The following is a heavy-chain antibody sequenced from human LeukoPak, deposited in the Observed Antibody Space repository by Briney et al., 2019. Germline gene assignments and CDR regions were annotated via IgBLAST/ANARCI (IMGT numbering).Heavy chain of an antibody. J-gene: IGHJ4*02. V-gene: IGHV4-34*01. D-gene: IGHD3-10*01. Sequence: SETLSLTCAVFGGSFSVYYWSWIRQPPGKGLEWIGEINHSGSTNYNPSLKSRVTISVDTSKNQFSLKLSSVTAADTAVYYCARDRDEFDYWGQGTLVTVSS. CDR1: GGSFSVYY. CDR3: ARDRDEFDY. CDR2: INHSGST.